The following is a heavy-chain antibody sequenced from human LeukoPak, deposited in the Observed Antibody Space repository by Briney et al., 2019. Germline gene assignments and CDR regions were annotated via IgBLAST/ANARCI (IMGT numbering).Heavy chain of an antibody. CDR3: ARRDYGDYGEVSYFDY. CDR1: GYSFTSYW. Sequence: GESLKISCKGSGYSFTSYWIGWVRQMPGKGLEWMGIIYPGDSDTRYSPSFQGQVTISADRSISTAYLQWSSLKASDTAMYYCARRDYGDYGEVSYFDYWGQGTLVTVSS. V-gene: IGHV5-51*01. CDR2: IYPGDSDT. D-gene: IGHD4-17*01. J-gene: IGHJ4*02.